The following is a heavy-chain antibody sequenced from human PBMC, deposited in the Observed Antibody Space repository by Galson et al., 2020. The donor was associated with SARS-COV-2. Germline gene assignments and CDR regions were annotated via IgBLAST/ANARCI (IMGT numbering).Heavy chain of an antibody. Sequence: GESLKISCAASGFTVSGSYMTWVRQAPGKGLEGVSFIYSDGNTYYADSVKGRFTISIDNSKNTLFLQMNSLRAEDTAVYYCAGGYASWWNVWSGHVDYGGQGTLVTVSS. CDR1: GFTVSGSY. V-gene: IGHV3-53*01. D-gene: IGHD3-3*01. J-gene: IGHJ4*02. CDR2: IYSDGNT. CDR3: AGGYASWWNVWSGHVDY.